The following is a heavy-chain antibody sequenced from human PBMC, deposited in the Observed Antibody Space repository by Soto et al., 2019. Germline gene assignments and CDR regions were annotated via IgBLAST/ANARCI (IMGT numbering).Heavy chain of an antibody. CDR3: ARDAGGDEAPMDY. D-gene: IGHD1-26*01. CDR2: INPNSGGT. V-gene: IGHV1-2*04. Sequence: QVQLVQSGAEVKKPGASVKVSCKASGYTFTGYYMHWVRQAPGQGLEWMGWINPNSGGTNYAQKFQGWVTMTRASCISTAYMGLSRLRSDDPAVYCCARDAGGDEAPMDYWGQGTLVTVSS. J-gene: IGHJ4*02. CDR1: GYTFTGYY.